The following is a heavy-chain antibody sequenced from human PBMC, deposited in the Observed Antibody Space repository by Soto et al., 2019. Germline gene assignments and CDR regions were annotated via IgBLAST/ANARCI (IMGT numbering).Heavy chain of an antibody. CDR1: GFTFSSYS. V-gene: IGHV3-48*04. CDR2: ISSSGSTI. CDR3: ARSHLYYDSSGYPDY. D-gene: IGHD3-22*01. J-gene: IGHJ4*02. Sequence: PGGSLRLSCAASGFTFSSYSMNWVRQAPGKGLEWVSCISSSGSTIYYADSVKGRFTISRDNAKNSLYLQMNSLRAEDTAVYYCARSHLYYDSSGYPDYWGQGTLVTVSS.